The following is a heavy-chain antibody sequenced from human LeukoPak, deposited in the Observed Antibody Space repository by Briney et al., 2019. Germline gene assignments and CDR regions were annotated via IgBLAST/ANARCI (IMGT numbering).Heavy chain of an antibody. V-gene: IGHV3-21*01. J-gene: IGHJ4*02. CDR2: ISTSSSYI. CDR3: VYGWSGFDY. Sequence: GGSLRHSCAASGFTFNNYGMHWVRQAPGKGLEWVSSISTSSSYIYYADSVKGRFTISRDNAKNSLYLQMNSLRAEDTAVYFCVYGWSGFDYWGQGTLVTVSS. CDR1: GFTFNNYG. D-gene: IGHD6-19*01.